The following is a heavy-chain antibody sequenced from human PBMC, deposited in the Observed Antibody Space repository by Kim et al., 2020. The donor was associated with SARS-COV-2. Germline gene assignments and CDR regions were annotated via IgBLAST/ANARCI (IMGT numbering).Heavy chain of an antibody. CDR3: AKSPSVRDSVWGSYRPYYCDY. D-gene: IGHD3-16*02. V-gene: IGHV5-51*01. Sequence: GESLKISCKGSGYTFTSFWIGWVRQMPGKGLEWMGIIYPGDSKTMYSPSFQGQVTISADKSISTAYLQWSSLKASDTAMYFCAKSPSVRDSVWGSYRPYYCDYWGQGTLVTVSS. CDR1: GYTFTSFW. CDR2: IYPGDSKT. J-gene: IGHJ4*02.